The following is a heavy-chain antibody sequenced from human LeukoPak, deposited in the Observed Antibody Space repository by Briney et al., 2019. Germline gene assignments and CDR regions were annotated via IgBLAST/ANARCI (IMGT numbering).Heavy chain of an antibody. CDR1: GYTFTSYY. J-gene: IGHJ3*02. V-gene: IGHV1-46*01. CDR3: ARDGPVGATTGAFDI. CDR2: INPSGGST. Sequence: ASVKVSCKASGYTFTSYYMHWVRQAPGQGLEWMGIINPSGGSTSYAQKFQGRVTMTRDTSTSTVYMELSSLRSEDTAVYYCARDGPVGATTGAFDIWGQGTTVTVSS. D-gene: IGHD1-26*01.